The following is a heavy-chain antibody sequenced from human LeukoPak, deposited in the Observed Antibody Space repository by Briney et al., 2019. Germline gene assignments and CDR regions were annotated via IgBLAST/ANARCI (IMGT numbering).Heavy chain of an antibody. CDR3: ARGNSYYDSSDYFPWESFQH. CDR1: GGSISTYY. V-gene: IGHV4-59*01. CDR2: ILYSGST. J-gene: IGHJ1*01. D-gene: IGHD3-22*01. Sequence: SETLSLTCTVSGGSISTYYWSWIRQPPGKGLEWIGYILYSGSTNYNPSLKSRVTISVDTSKNQFSLNLSSVTAADTAVYYCARGNSYYDSSDYFPWESFQHWGQGTLVTVSS.